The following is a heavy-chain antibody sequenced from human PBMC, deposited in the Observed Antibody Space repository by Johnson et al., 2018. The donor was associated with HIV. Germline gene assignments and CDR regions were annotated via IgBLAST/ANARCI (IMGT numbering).Heavy chain of an antibody. Sequence: VQRVESGGGFVKPGGPLILSCAASGFTFSDYYMSWIRQAPGKGLEWGSYISSSGSTIYYADSVKGRFTISRDNAKNSLYLQMNSLRAEDTAVYYCARGVPPSRWELKGDSFDIWGQGTMVTVSS. D-gene: IGHD1-26*01. V-gene: IGHV3-11*04. J-gene: IGHJ3*02. CDR1: GFTFSDYY. CDR3: ARGVPPSRWELKGDSFDI. CDR2: ISSSGSTI.